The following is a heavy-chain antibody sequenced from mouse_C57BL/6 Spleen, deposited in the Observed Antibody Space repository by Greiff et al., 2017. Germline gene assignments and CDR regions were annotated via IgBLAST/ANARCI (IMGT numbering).Heavy chain of an antibody. Sequence: VHVKQSGPVLVKPGASVKMSCKASGYTFTDYYMNWVKQSHGKSLEWIGVINPYNGGTSYNQKFKGKATLTVDKSSSTAYMELNSLTSEDSAVYYCARTYYYGSTNPFAYWGQGTLVTVSA. J-gene: IGHJ3*01. CDR2: INPYNGGT. V-gene: IGHV1-19*01. D-gene: IGHD1-1*01. CDR1: GYTFTDYY. CDR3: ARTYYYGSTNPFAY.